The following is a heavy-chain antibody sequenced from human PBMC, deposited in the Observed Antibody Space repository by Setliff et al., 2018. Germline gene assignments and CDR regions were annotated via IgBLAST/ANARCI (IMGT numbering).Heavy chain of an antibody. Sequence: SETLSLTCAVYGGSFSGYYWSWIRQPPGKGLEWIGEINHSGSTNYNPSLKGRVTISVDTSKNQFSLKLSSVTAADTAVYYCARVVPAAMYFDYWGQGTLVTVSS. D-gene: IGHD2-2*01. CDR3: ARVVPAAMYFDY. CDR1: GGSFSGYY. CDR2: INHSGST. V-gene: IGHV4-34*01. J-gene: IGHJ4*02.